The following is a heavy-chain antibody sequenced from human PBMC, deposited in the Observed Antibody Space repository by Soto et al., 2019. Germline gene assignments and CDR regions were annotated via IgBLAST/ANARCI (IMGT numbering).Heavy chain of an antibody. J-gene: IGHJ1*01. D-gene: IGHD3-22*01. V-gene: IGHV3-33*01. CDR2: IWHDGRTK. Sequence: QVQLVESGGGVVQPGRSLRLSCAVSGFTFSNFGMHWVRQAPGKGLEWVAVIWHDGRTKYYLDSVKGRFTISRDNSRNIVDLQMNSLRGEDTAVYYCARSDTVSSGLFRYWGQGTLVTVSS. CDR3: ARSDTVSSGLFRY. CDR1: GFTFSNFG.